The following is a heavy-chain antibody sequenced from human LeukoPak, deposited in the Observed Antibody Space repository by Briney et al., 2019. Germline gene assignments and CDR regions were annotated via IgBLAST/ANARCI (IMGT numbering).Heavy chain of an antibody. CDR2: IYSGGDK. CDR3: GGYSSLDH. Sequence: GGSLRLSCAASGFSVSNNCMSWVRQAPGKGLEWVSLIYSGGDKRYAASVKGRFTISRDNSKNTLYLQMDSLRVEDTAVYYCGGYSSLDHWGQGTLVTVSS. V-gene: IGHV3-53*01. D-gene: IGHD3-22*01. J-gene: IGHJ4*02. CDR1: GFSVSNNC.